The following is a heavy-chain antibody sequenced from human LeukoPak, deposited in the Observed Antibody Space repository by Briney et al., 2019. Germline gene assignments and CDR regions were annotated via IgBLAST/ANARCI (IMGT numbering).Heavy chain of an antibody. D-gene: IGHD3-16*01. CDR2: IKSDGSGS. Sequence: PGGSLRLSCAASGFSLNVYWMHWVRQVPGKGLVWVSRIKSDGSGSSYADAVKGRFTMSIDNAKKTVSLQMNSLRADDTALYYCASGAPWYVDLWGRGTLVTVSS. J-gene: IGHJ2*01. V-gene: IGHV3-74*01. CDR3: ASGAPWYVDL. CDR1: GFSLNVYW.